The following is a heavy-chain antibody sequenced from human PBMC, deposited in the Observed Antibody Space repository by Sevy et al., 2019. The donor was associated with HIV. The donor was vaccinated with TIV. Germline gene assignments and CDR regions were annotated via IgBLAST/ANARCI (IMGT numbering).Heavy chain of an antibody. CDR1: GFTFSSYT. J-gene: IGHJ4*02. Sequence: GLLRLSCAASGFTFSSYTMSWVRQAPGKGLEWVSAIRGSGGSTYYAGSAQGRFTISRDNSKNTLYLQMDSLRAEDTAVYYCAKDRYYDSSGFYVWDYWGQGTLVTVSS. V-gene: IGHV3-23*01. CDR3: AKDRYYDSSGFYVWDY. D-gene: IGHD3-22*01. CDR2: IRGSGGST.